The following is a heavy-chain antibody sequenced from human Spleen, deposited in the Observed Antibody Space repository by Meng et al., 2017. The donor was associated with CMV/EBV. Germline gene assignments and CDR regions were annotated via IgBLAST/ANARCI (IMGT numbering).Heavy chain of an antibody. CDR2: LRYDGNNK. Sequence: GESLKISCAASGFTFSNYGMHWVRQAPGKGLEWVAFLRYDGNNKYYTDSVKGRFTISRDNSKNTLYLQMNSLRAEDTAVYYCAKDNWNYRSYFDYWGPGTLVTVSS. CDR1: GFTFSNYG. D-gene: IGHD1-7*01. J-gene: IGHJ4*02. CDR3: AKDNWNYRSYFDY. V-gene: IGHV3-30*02.